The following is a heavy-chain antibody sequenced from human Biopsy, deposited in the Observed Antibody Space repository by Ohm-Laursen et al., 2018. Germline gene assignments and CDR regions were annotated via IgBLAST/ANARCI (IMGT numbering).Heavy chain of an antibody. CDR2: MNPNSGKT. J-gene: IGHJ4*02. CDR1: GYTFISYD. CDR3: AREGTSVTFFGKISDYYFDF. V-gene: IGHV1-8*01. D-gene: IGHD3-3*01. Sequence: EASVKVSCKASGYTFISYDIDWVRQATGQGLEWMGWMNPNSGKTGYAQKLQGRVTMTTDTSTNTAYMELRSLRSDDTALYYCAREGTSVTFFGKISDYYFDFWGPGTVVTVSS.